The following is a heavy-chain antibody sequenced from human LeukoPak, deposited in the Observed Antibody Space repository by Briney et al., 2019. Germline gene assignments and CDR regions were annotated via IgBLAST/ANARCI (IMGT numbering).Heavy chain of an antibody. CDR1: GGSFSGYY. V-gene: IGHV4-34*01. D-gene: IGHD3-22*01. Sequence: PSETLSLTCAVYGGSFSGYYWSWIRQPPGKGLEWIGEINHSGSTNYNPSLKSRVTISVDTSKNQFSLKLSSVTAADTAVYYCATEASSSGESDYWGQGTLVTVSS. CDR3: ATEASSSGESDY. CDR2: INHSGST. J-gene: IGHJ4*02.